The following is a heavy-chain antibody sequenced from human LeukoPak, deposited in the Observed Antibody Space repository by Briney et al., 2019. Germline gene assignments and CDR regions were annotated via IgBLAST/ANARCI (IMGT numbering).Heavy chain of an antibody. CDR2: LIPIYGSP. V-gene: IGHV1-69*13. CDR3: AGFFYDNSGDAFDI. J-gene: IGHJ3*02. Sequence: ASVKVSCKASGGGFTFSSHAISWVRQAAGQGLEWMGGLIPIYGSPNYAQKFQGRLTITSDESTRTVYMELSSLRPEDSAVHYCAGFFYDNSGDAFDIWGQGTMVTVSS. D-gene: IGHD3-22*01. CDR1: GGGFTFSSHA.